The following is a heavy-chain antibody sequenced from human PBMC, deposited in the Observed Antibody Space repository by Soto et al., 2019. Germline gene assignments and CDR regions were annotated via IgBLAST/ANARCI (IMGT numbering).Heavy chain of an antibody. D-gene: IGHD6-13*01. J-gene: IGHJ4*02. CDR3: ARSGGSSSSWELDY. CDR2: INHSGST. V-gene: IGHV4-34*01. CDR1: GGSFSGYY. Sequence: SETLSLTCAVYGGSFSGYYWSWIRQPPGKGLEWIGEINHSGSTNYNPSLKSRVTISVDTSKNQFSLKLSSVTAADTAVYYCARSGGSSSSWELDYWGQGTLVTVSS.